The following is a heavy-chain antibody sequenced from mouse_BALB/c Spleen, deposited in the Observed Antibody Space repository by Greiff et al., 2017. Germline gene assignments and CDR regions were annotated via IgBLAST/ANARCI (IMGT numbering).Heavy chain of an antibody. Sequence: EVHLVESGGGLVKLGGSLKLSCAASGFTFSSYYMSWVRQTPEKRLELVAAINSNGGSTYYPDTVKGRFTISRDNAKNTLYLQMSSLKSEDTALYYCARGNWPDYWGQGTTLTVSS. J-gene: IGHJ2*01. V-gene: IGHV5-6-2*01. CDR1: GFTFSSYY. CDR3: ARGNWPDY. D-gene: IGHD4-1*01. CDR2: INSNGGST.